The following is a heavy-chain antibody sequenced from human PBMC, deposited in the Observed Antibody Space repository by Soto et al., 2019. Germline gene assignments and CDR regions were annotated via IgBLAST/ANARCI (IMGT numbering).Heavy chain of an antibody. CDR3: ARDREWELPLDYYGMDV. CDR2: ISSCGSTI. CDR1: GFTFSSYE. V-gene: IGHV3-48*03. D-gene: IGHD1-26*01. Sequence: GGSLRLSCAASGFTFSSYEMNWVGQAPGKGLEWVSYISSCGSTIYYADSVKGRFTISRDNAKNSLYLQMNSLRAEDTAVYYCARDREWELPLDYYGMDVWGQGTTVTVSS. J-gene: IGHJ6*02.